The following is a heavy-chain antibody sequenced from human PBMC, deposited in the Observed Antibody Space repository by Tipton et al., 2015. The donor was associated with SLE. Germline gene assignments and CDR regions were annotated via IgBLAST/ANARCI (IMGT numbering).Heavy chain of an antibody. CDR2: FIPIIGIT. J-gene: IGHJ4*02. D-gene: IGHD2-2*01. Sequence: QSGAEVKEPGSSVKVSCKASGDTFNTYAFTWVRQAPGQGLEWMGAFIPIIGITKYAQDFQDRVTISTDESTNTAYMELTSLTSDDTAVYLCARGRDQLPTSDYWGQGTLVTVSS. V-gene: IGHV1-69*05. CDR3: ARGRDQLPTSDY. CDR1: GDTFNTYA.